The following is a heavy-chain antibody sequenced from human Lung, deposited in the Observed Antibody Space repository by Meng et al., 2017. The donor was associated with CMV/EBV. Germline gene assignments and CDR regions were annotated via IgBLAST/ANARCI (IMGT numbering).Heavy chain of an antibody. D-gene: IGHD6-13*01. CDR2: INHSGST. J-gene: IGHJ4*02. CDR1: GGSFSGYY. CDR3: ARSPWQQRGDFDY. V-gene: IGHV4-34*01. Sequence: LXXAVYGGSFSGYYWSWIRQPPGKGLEWIGEINHSGSTNYNPSLKSRVTISVDTSKNQFSLKLSSVTAADTAVYYCARSPWQQRGDFDYWGQGTLVTVSS.